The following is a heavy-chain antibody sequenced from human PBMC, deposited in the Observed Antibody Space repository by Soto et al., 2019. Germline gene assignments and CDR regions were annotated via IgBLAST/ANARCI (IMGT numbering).Heavy chain of an antibody. D-gene: IGHD3-3*01. CDR1: GYTFTSYG. Sequence: ASVKVSCKASGYTFTSYGISWVRQAPGQGLEWMGWISAYNGNTNYAQKLQGRVTMTTDTSTSTAYMELRSLRSDDTAVYYCARDGPIVTIFGVDYNWFDPWGQGTLVTVSS. CDR3: ARDGPIVTIFGVDYNWFDP. V-gene: IGHV1-18*01. CDR2: ISAYNGNT. J-gene: IGHJ5*02.